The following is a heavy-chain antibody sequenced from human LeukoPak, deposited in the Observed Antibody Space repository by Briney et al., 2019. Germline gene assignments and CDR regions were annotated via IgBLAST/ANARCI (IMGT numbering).Heavy chain of an antibody. CDR3: ARGGYSYGLAAFDI. D-gene: IGHD5-18*01. J-gene: IGHJ3*02. V-gene: IGHV3-74*01. CDR2: INSDGSST. Sequence: GGSLRLSCAASGFTFSSYWMHWARQAPGKGLVWVSRINSDGSSTSYADSVKGRFTISRDNAKNTLYLQMNSLRAEDTAVYYCARGGYSYGLAAFDIWGQGTMVTVSS. CDR1: GFTFSSYW.